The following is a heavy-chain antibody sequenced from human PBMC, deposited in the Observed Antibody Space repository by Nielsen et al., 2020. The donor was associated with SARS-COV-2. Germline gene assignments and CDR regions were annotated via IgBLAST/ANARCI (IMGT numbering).Heavy chain of an antibody. Sequence: GGSLRLSCAASGFTFSSYWMSWVRQAPGKGLEWVANIKQDGSEKYYVDSVKGRFTISRDNSKNTLYLQMNSLRAEDTAVYCCAKDHTTVRTSFDYWGQGTLVTVSS. CDR1: GFTFSSYW. CDR2: IKQDGSEK. V-gene: IGHV3-7*03. J-gene: IGHJ4*02. D-gene: IGHD4-17*01. CDR3: AKDHTTVRTSFDY.